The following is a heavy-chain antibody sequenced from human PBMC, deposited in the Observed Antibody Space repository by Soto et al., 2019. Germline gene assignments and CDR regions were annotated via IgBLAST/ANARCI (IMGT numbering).Heavy chain of an antibody. CDR1: GFTFTSYA. V-gene: IGHV3-23*01. CDR3: AKRIDLYWYFDL. J-gene: IGHJ2*01. D-gene: IGHD2-15*01. CDR2: ISNSGGHT. Sequence: GGSLRLSCAAAGFTFTSYAMTWVRQAPGKGLEWVSLISNSGGHTYYADSVKGRFTISRDNSKNTLYLQMNSLRAEDTAVYHCAKRIDLYWYFDLWGQGTLVTVSS.